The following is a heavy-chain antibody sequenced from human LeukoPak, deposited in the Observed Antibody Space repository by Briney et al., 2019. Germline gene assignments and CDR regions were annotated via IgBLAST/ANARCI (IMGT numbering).Heavy chain of an antibody. CDR3: ARDAGSSGWYIGDAFDI. Sequence: GASVKVSCKASGYTFTGYYMHWVRQAPGQGLEWMGWINPNSGGTNYAQKFQGRVTMTGDTSISTAYMELSRLRSDDTAVYYCARDAGSSGWYIGDAFDIWGQGTMVTVSS. V-gene: IGHV1-2*02. CDR1: GYTFTGYY. J-gene: IGHJ3*02. D-gene: IGHD6-19*01. CDR2: INPNSGGT.